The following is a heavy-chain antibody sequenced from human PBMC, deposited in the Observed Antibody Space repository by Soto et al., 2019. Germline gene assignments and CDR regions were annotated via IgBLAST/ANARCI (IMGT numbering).Heavy chain of an antibody. CDR2: INSDGSST. V-gene: IGHV3-74*01. J-gene: IGHJ5*02. D-gene: IGHD3-3*01. Sequence: GGSLRLSCAASGFTFSSYWMHWVRQAPGKGLVWVSRINSDGSSTSYADSVKGRFTISRDNAKNTLYLQMNSLRAEDTAVYYCAKGPRRPPNDFWSGENWFDPWGQGTLVTVSS. CDR3: AKGPRRPPNDFWSGENWFDP. CDR1: GFTFSSYW.